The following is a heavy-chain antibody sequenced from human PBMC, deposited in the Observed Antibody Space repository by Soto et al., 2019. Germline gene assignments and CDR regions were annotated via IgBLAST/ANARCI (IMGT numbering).Heavy chain of an antibody. CDR2: TYYRSKWYN. D-gene: IGHD3-22*01. J-gene: IGHJ3*01. V-gene: IGHV6-1*01. Sequence: QVQLQQSGPGLVKPSQTLSLTCAISGDSVSSNTAAWNWIRQSPSRGLECLGRTYYRSKWYNDYAVSVKSRITINPDTPKNQFALHLNSVTPDDTAVYYCARIAHESSPSWGQGTMVTVSS. CDR3: ARIAHESSPS. CDR1: GDSVSSNTAA.